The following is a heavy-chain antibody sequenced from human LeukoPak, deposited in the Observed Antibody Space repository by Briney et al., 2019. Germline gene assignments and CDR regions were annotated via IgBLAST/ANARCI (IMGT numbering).Heavy chain of an antibody. CDR2: IRYDGNNK. Sequence: GGSLXLSCAASGFTFSTYGMNWVRQAPGKGLEWVAFIRYDGNNKYYADSVKGRFTISRDNSKNTVYLQMNSLRAEDTAVYYCARTGITVAPPFDYWGQGTLVTVSS. CDR3: ARTGITVAPPFDY. CDR1: GFTFSTYG. J-gene: IGHJ4*02. D-gene: IGHD4-23*01. V-gene: IGHV3-30*02.